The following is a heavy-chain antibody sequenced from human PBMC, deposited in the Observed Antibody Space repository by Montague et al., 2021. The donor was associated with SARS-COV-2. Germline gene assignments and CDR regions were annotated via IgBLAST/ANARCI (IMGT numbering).Heavy chain of an antibody. CDR1: GGSFSNYC. Sequence: SETLSLTCAISGGSFSNYCWSWIRQPPGKGREGMGEDNQSGTTIYNPSVKSGVTISEDTSKNQFYPRLNSVTPADTAVFYCARGRRPVVVPDAGAAGRAFDIWGQGTMVTVSS. D-gene: IGHD2-2*01. CDR2: DNQSGTT. J-gene: IGHJ3*02. CDR3: ARGRRPVVVPDAGAAGRAFDI. V-gene: IGHV4-34*01.